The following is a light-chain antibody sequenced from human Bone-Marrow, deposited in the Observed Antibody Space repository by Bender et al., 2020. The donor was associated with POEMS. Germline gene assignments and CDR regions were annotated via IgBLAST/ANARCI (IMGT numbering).Light chain of an antibody. J-gene: IGLJ1*01. CDR2: DVF. Sequence: QSVLTQPPSASGTPGQKVTISCTGNTNDVGSYSLVSWYQQHPGKAPKLIIYDVFRRPSGVSNRFSGSKSGNTASLTISGLQAEDEADYFCCSYGSPTTYVFGTGTRVTVL. CDR3: CSYGSPTTYV. V-gene: IGLV2-23*02. CDR1: TNDVGSYSL.